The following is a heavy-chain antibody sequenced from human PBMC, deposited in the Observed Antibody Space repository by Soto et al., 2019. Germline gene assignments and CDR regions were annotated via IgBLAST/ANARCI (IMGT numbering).Heavy chain of an antibody. CDR1: GFPFTTYG. Sequence: QVQLVESVGGVVQPGRSLRLCWAASGFPFTTYGMHWVREGPGKGLEWVAVISYDGSNKYYADSVKGRFTISRDNSKNTLYLQMNSLRPEDTALYYCVGGQYYFDYRGQGTLVTVSS. CDR3: VGGQYYFDY. D-gene: IGHD3-10*01. J-gene: IGHJ4*02. V-gene: IGHV3-30*03. CDR2: ISYDGSNK.